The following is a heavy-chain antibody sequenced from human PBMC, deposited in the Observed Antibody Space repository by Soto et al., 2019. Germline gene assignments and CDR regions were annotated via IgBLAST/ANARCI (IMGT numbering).Heavy chain of an antibody. V-gene: IGHV4-34*01. J-gene: IGHJ5*02. Sequence: PSAPLSLTCRFHGVSFSGYFWTWIRQPPGKGLALIGEINHSGTTNYNPSRKSRVSISVDTSKNQFSLKLRSVTAADTAVYYCARGPYCSGGSCLNWFDPWGPGTLVTVSS. CDR2: INHSGTT. CDR1: GVSFSGYF. CDR3: ARGPYCSGGSCLNWFDP. D-gene: IGHD2-15*01.